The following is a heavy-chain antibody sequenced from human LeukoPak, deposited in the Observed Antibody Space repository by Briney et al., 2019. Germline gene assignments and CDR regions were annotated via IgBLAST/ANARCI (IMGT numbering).Heavy chain of an antibody. CDR3: ARYRYCSGGSCYSLDY. Sequence: GGSLRLSCAASGFTFSSYEMNWVRQAPGKGLEWVSYISSSGSTIYYADSVKGRFTISRDNAKNSLYLQMNSLRAEDTAVYYCARYRYCSGGSCYSLDYWGQGTLVTVSS. V-gene: IGHV3-48*03. CDR1: GFTFSSYE. J-gene: IGHJ4*02. D-gene: IGHD2-15*01. CDR2: ISSSGSTI.